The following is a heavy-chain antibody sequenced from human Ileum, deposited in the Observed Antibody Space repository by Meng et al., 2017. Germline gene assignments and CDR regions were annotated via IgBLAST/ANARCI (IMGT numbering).Heavy chain of an antibody. D-gene: IGHD4-17*01. V-gene: IGHV4-39*02. CDR3: ARGTDYGDSYYFDF. J-gene: IGHJ4*01. Sequence: QLQLQGSGRGLLEPSETRSRTGGGSSGSLTSSGSYWGWVRQSPGKGLEWIATIYYRGTTYYNPSLKSRVTISIDTSKSQVSLEMASVVAADSGLFYCARGTDYGDSYYFDFWGPGFLVTVSS. CDR1: SGSLTSSGSY. CDR2: IYYRGTT.